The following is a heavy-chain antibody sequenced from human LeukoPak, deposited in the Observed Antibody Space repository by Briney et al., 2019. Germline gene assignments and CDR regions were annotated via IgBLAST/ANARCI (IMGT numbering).Heavy chain of an antibody. D-gene: IGHD6-6*01. V-gene: IGHV3-7*01. Sequence: GGSLRLSCAASGFTFRTYWMSWVRQAPGKGLEWVASINQGGSETYYVESVKGRFTISRDNAMSSFFLQMNSLRAEDTAVYYCARLIGDRTIYDYWGQGTLVTVSS. CDR2: INQGGSET. J-gene: IGHJ4*02. CDR1: GFTFRTYW. CDR3: ARLIGDRTIYDY.